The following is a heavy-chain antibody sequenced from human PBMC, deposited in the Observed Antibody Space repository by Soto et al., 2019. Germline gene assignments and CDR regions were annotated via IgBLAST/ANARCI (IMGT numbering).Heavy chain of an antibody. D-gene: IGHD3-10*01. CDR3: AIDMGFGLSDY. J-gene: IGHJ4*02. Sequence: QVQLVQSGAEVKKPGASVKVSCKASGYTFTSYAMHWVRQAPGQRLEWMGWINAGNGNTKYSQKFQGRVTITRDTSTSTAYRELSSLRSEDTAVYYCAIDMGFGLSDYWGQGTLVTVSS. CDR1: GYTFTSYA. V-gene: IGHV1-3*01. CDR2: INAGNGNT.